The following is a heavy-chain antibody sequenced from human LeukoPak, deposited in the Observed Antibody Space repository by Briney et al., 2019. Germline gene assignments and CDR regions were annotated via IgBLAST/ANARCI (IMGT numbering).Heavy chain of an antibody. CDR1: GGSISSGGYY. CDR3: ARAVGRYDFWSGYYVSYYMDV. V-gene: IGHV4-31*01. J-gene: IGHJ6*03. CDR2: IYYSGST. Sequence: SETLSLTCTVSGGSISSGGYYWSWIRQHPGKGLEWIGYIYYSGSTYYNPSLKSQVTISVDTSKNQFSLKLSSVTAADTAVYYCARAVGRYDFWSGYYVSYYMDVWGKGTTVTVSS. D-gene: IGHD3-3*01.